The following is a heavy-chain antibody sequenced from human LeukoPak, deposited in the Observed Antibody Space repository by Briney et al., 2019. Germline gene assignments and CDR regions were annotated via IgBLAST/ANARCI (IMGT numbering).Heavy chain of an antibody. J-gene: IGHJ4*02. CDR2: INHRGST. V-gene: IGHV4-34*01. CDR1: GGSFSGYY. Sequence: SETLSLTCAVYGGSFSGYYWSWIRQPPGKGLEWIGEINHRGSTNYNPSLKSRVTISVATSKTQFSLKLSSVTAADTAVYYCARPRGSRRGYVDYWGQGTLVTVSS. D-gene: IGHD1-26*01. CDR3: ARPRGSRRGYVDY.